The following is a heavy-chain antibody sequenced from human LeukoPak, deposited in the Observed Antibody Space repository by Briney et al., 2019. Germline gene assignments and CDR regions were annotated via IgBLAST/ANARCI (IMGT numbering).Heavy chain of an antibody. D-gene: IGHD2-2*01. Sequence: PRGSLRLSCAASGFTFSDYYMNWIRQAPGKGLEWVSYISSSGSTISYADSVKGRFTVSRDNARNSLYLQMNSLRAEDTAVYYCARSILPAANAIDYWGQGTLVTVSS. CDR1: GFTFSDYY. CDR3: ARSILPAANAIDY. J-gene: IGHJ4*02. V-gene: IGHV3-11*04. CDR2: ISSSGSTI.